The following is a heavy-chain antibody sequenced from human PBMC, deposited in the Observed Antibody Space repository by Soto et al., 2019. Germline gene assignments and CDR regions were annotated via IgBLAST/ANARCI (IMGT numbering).Heavy chain of an antibody. CDR1: GGSFSGYY. V-gene: IGHV4-34*01. Sequence: QVQLQQWGAGLLKPSETLSLTCAVYGGSFSGYYWTWIRQPPGTGLEWSGEINHSGSTNYNPSLKRRITISVDTSKNQFSLKMTAVTAADTAEYYCARDKITGLGDYWGQGTLVTVSS. CDR2: INHSGST. D-gene: IGHD2-8*02. J-gene: IGHJ4*02. CDR3: ARDKITGLGDY.